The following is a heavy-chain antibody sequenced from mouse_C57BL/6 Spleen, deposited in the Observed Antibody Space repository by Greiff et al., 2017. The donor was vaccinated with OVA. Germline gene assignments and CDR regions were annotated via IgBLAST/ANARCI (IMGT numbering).Heavy chain of an antibody. CDR1: GYTFTDYY. CDR2: IYPGSGNT. Sequence: VQLQQSGAELVRPGASVKLSCKASGYTFTDYYINWVKQRPGQGLEWIARIYPGSGNTYYNEKFKGKATLTAEKSSSTAYMQLSSLTSEDSAVYFCARSSYDYDGFAYWGQGTLVTVSA. J-gene: IGHJ3*01. D-gene: IGHD2-4*01. CDR3: ARSSYDYDGFAY. V-gene: IGHV1-76*01.